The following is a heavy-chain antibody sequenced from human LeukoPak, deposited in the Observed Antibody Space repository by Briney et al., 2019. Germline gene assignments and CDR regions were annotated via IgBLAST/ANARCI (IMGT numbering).Heavy chain of an antibody. CDR2: IYHSGST. V-gene: IGHV4-4*02. CDR3: ARRGYYYDSSGYYQAFAY. D-gene: IGHD3-22*01. Sequence: SETLSLTCAVSGGSISSSSWWSWVRQPPGKGLEWIGEIYHSGSTNYNPSLKSRVTISVDKSKNQFSLKLSSVTAADTAVYYCARRGYYYDSSGYYQAFAYWGQGTLVTVSS. CDR1: GGSISSSSW. J-gene: IGHJ4*02.